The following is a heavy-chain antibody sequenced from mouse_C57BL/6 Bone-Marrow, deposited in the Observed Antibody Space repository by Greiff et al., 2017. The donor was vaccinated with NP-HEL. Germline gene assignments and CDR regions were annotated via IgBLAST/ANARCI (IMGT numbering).Heavy chain of an antibody. CDR1: GYAFTTYL. J-gene: IGHJ1*03. Sequence: QVQLQQSGAELVRPGTSVKVSCKASGYAFTTYLIEWVKQRPGQGHEWIGVINPGSGGTNYNEKFKGKATLTADKSSSTDYMQLSSLTSEDSAVYFCARRNRDWYFDVWGTGTTVTVSS. CDR3: ARRNRDWYFDV. V-gene: IGHV1-54*01. CDR2: INPGSGGT.